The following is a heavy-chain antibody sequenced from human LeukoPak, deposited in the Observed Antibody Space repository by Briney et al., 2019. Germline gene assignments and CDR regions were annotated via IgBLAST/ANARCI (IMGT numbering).Heavy chain of an antibody. CDR2: ISYDGSNK. J-gene: IGHJ5*02. D-gene: IGHD3-3*01. CDR1: GFTFSSYG. CDR3: AKDRAWNGGEGNWFDP. Sequence: PGGSLRLSCAASGFTFSSYGMHWVRQAPGKGLEWVAVISYDGSNKYYADSVKGRFTISRDNSKNTLYLQMNSLRAEDTAVYYCAKDRAWNGGEGNWFDPWGQGTLVTVST. V-gene: IGHV3-30*18.